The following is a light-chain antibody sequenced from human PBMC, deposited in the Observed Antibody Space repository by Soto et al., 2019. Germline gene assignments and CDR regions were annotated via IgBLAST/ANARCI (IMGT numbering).Light chain of an antibody. CDR2: DAS. J-gene: IGKJ1*01. Sequence: DIHMTQSPSSLSVSVGDRVTITFRTSQNINAWLAWYQQRPGQAPKLLIYDASTVQSGVPSRFSGSGSGTEFTLTISSLQPDDFATYYCQQYNHYWTFGQGSKV. CDR1: QNINAW. CDR3: QQYNHYWT. V-gene: IGKV1-5*01.